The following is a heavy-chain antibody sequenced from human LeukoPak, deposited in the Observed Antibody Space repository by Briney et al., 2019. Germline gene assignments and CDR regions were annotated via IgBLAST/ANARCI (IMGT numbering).Heavy chain of an antibody. CDR3: ARASPSIYCSSTSCPLDV. V-gene: IGHV1-69*13. J-gene: IGHJ6*04. Sequence: SVKVSCKASGGTFSSYAISWVRQAPGQGLEWMGGIIPIFGTANYAQKFQGRVTITADESTSTAYMELSSLRSEDTAVYYCARASPSIYCSSTSCPLDVWGKGTTVTVSS. CDR1: GGTFSSYA. D-gene: IGHD2-2*01. CDR2: IIPIFGTA.